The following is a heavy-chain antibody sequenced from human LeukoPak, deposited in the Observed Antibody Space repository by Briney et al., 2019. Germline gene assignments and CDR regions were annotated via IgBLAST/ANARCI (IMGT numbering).Heavy chain of an antibody. D-gene: IGHD5-24*01. CDR1: GGSISSGDYY. CDR3: ARVFPWLQSGGGVFDY. V-gene: IGHV4-30-4*08. Sequence: PSETPSLTCTVSGGSISSGDYYWSWIRQPPGKGLEWIGYIYYSGSTYYNPSLKSRVTISVDTSKNQFSLKLSSVTAADTAVYYCARVFPWLQSGGGVFDYWGQGTLVTVSS. J-gene: IGHJ4*02. CDR2: IYYSGST.